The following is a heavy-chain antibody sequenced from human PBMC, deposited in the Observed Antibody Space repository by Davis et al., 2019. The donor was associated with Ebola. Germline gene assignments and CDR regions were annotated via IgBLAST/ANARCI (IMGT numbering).Heavy chain of an antibody. V-gene: IGHV4-59*12. D-gene: IGHD3-3*01. CDR1: GGSISSYY. J-gene: IGHJ6*02. CDR2: IYYSGST. Sequence: SETLSLTCTVSGGSISSYYWSWIRQPPGKGLEWIGYIYYSGSTNYNPSLKSRVTISVDTSKNQFSLKLSSVTAADTAVYYCARRRITIFGVVIGTGIRGGMDVWGRGTTVTVSS. CDR3: ARRRITIFGVVIGTGIRGGMDV.